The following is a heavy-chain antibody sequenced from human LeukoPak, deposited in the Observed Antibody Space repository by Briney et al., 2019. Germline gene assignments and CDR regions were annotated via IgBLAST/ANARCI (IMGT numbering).Heavy chain of an antibody. D-gene: IGHD2-15*01. CDR2: ISYDGSNK. Sequence: PGGSLRLSCAASGFTFSSYAMHWVRQAPGKGLEWVAVISYDGSNKYYADSVKGRFTISRDNSKNTLYLQMNSLRAEDTAVYYCAGKGLYFQHWGQGTLVTVSS. V-gene: IGHV3-30-3*01. CDR1: GFTFSSYA. CDR3: AGKGLYFQH. J-gene: IGHJ1*01.